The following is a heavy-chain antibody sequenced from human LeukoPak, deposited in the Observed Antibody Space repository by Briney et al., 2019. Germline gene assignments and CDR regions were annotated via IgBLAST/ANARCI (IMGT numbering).Heavy chain of an antibody. CDR2: INDSGRT. Sequence: PSETLSLTCAVSGDSLSSGGYSWSWVRQPPGRGLEWLAYINDSGRTYKNTSLKTRLKISINTSKNQFSLKLNSVTAADTAVYYCARVVAAAGNNWFDHWGQGTLVTVSS. J-gene: IGHJ5*02. D-gene: IGHD6-13*01. CDR1: GDSLSSGGYS. CDR3: ARVVAAAGNNWFDH. V-gene: IGHV4-30-4*07.